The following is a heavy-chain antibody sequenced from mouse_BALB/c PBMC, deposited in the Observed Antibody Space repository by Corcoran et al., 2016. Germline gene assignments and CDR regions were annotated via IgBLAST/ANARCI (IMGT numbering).Heavy chain of an antibody. CDR3: TNYGAY. V-gene: IGHV1-15*01. CDR2: IDPETGGT. J-gene: IGHJ3*01. Sequence: QVQLQQSGAELVRPGASVTLSCKASGYTFTDYEMHWVKQTHVNGLEWIGAIDPETGGTAYNQKFKGKATLTADKSSSTAYMELRSLTSEDSAVYYCTNYGAYWGQGTLVTVSA. CDR1: GYTFTDYE. D-gene: IGHD1-1*01.